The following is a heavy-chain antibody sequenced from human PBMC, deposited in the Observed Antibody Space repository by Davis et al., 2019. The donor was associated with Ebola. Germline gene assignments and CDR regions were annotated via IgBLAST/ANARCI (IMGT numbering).Heavy chain of an antibody. CDR2: TYYRARWYT. V-gene: IGHV6-1*01. Sequence: PSETLSLTCAISGDSVSSNSAAWSWIRQSPSRGLEWLGRTYYRARWYTDYALSVKSRIVINPDTSRNQFSLQLSSVTPEDTAVYYCATTTSGFYRGDFDYWGQGILVTVSS. D-gene: IGHD6-25*01. CDR3: ATTTSGFYRGDFDY. J-gene: IGHJ4*02. CDR1: GDSVSSNSAA.